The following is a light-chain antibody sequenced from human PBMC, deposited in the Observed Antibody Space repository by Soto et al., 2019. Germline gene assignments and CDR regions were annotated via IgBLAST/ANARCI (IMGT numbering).Light chain of an antibody. J-gene: IGKJ1*01. CDR3: QQDGRSPVT. CDR1: QSFSISY. CDR2: GAS. V-gene: IGKV3-20*01. Sequence: EIVLTQSPGTLSLSPGERATLSCRASQSFSISYLAWYQQKPGQAPRLLIYGASSRATGIPDRFSGSGSGTDFAVTISSMEPEDFAGYYCQQDGRSPVTFXQGTKVDIK.